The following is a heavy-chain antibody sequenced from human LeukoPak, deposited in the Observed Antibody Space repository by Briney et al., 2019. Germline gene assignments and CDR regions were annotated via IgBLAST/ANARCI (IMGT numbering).Heavy chain of an antibody. Sequence: GGSLRLSCAASGFTFSSYAMSWVRQAPGKGLEWVSAISGSGGSTYCADSVKGRFTISRDNSKNTLYLQMNSLRAEDTAVYYCAKLAGNSREANQDYWGQGTLVTVSS. D-gene: IGHD3-3*02. J-gene: IGHJ4*02. CDR1: GFTFSSYA. CDR2: ISGSGGST. CDR3: AKLAGNSREANQDY. V-gene: IGHV3-23*01.